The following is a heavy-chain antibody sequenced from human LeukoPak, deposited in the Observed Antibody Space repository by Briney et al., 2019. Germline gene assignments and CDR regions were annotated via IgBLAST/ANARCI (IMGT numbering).Heavy chain of an antibody. CDR2: ISSSSSYI. V-gene: IGHV3-21*01. CDR3: ARGPYCSSTSCYSDY. J-gene: IGHJ4*02. Sequence: GGSLRLSCAASGFTFSSYGMHWVRQAPGKGLEWVSSISSSSSYIYYADSVKGRFTISRDNAKNSLYLQMNSLRAEDTAVYYCARGPYCSSTSCYSDYWGQGTLVTVSS. D-gene: IGHD2-2*01. CDR1: GFTFSSYG.